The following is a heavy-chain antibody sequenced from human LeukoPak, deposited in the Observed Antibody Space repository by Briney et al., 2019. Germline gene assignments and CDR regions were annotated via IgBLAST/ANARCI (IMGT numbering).Heavy chain of an antibody. D-gene: IGHD4-17*01. J-gene: IGHJ4*02. CDR2: MNPNTGDS. CDR3: ARTTSLTASGYDY. V-gene: IGHV1-8*03. Sequence: ASVKVSCETSGYTFTTYHVNWVRQATGQGLEWMGWMNPNTGDSGYAQKFQGRVTITRDTSISTAYMELSSLRSEDTAVYFCARTTSLTASGYDYWGQGTLDTVSS. CDR1: GYTFTTYH.